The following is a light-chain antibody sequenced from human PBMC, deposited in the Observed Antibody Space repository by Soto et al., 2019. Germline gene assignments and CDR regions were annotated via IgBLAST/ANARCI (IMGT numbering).Light chain of an antibody. CDR2: SNN. CDR1: NSNIGSNT. CDR3: AAWDVSLNGYV. V-gene: IGLV1-44*01. Sequence: QSVLTQPRSASGTPGQRVTISCSGSNSNIGSNTVNWYQQVPGTAPKLLIYSNNQRPSGVPDRFSGSKSGTSASLAISGLQSEDEADYYCAAWDVSLNGYVFAAGTKVTVL. J-gene: IGLJ1*01.